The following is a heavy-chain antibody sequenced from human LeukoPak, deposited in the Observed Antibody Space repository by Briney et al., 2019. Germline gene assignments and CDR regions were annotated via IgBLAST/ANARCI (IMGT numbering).Heavy chain of an antibody. V-gene: IGHV5-51*01. J-gene: IGHJ4*02. CDR3: ARLLRYRAYGFDY. D-gene: IGHD3-10*01. Sequence: GESLKISCKGSGYSFTSYWIGWVRQMPGKGLEWMGIIYPGDSDTRYSPSFQGQVTISADKSISTAYPRWSSLKASDTAMYYCARLLRYRAYGFDYWGQGTLVTVSS. CDR2: IYPGDSDT. CDR1: GYSFTSYW.